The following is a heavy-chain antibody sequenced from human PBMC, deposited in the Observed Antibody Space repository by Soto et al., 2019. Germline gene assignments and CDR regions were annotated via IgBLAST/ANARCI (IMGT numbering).Heavy chain of an antibody. CDR3: ARDDRSTSDNWFDP. D-gene: IGHD2-2*01. J-gene: IGHJ5*02. CDR2: ISSSGSTI. CDR1: GFTFSDYY. V-gene: IGHV3-11*01. Sequence: GGSLRLSCAASGFTFSDYYMSWIRQAPGKGLEWVSYISSSGSTIYYADSVKGRFTISRDNAKNSLYLQMNSLRAEDTAVYYCARDDRSTSDNWFDPWGQGTLVTVSS.